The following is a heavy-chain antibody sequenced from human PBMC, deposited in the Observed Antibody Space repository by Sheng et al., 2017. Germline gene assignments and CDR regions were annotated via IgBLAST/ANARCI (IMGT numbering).Heavy chain of an antibody. CDR3: ARGDLYCTNGVCNRGRPY. Sequence: EVQLVESGGGLVQPGGSLRLSCAASGFTFSSYSMNWVRQAPGKGLEWVSYISSSSSTIYYADSVKGRFTISRDNAKNSLYLQMNSLRAEDTAVYYCARGDLYCTNGVCNRGRPYWGQGTLVTVSS. D-gene: IGHD2-8*01. CDR2: ISSSSSTI. CDR1: GFTFSSYS. J-gene: IGHJ4*02. V-gene: IGHV3-48*01.